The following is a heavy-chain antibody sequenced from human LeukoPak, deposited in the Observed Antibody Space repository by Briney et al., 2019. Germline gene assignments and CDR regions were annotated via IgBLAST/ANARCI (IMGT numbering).Heavy chain of an antibody. D-gene: IGHD1-1*01. Sequence: GGSLRLSCAASGFTFNIYTMNWVRQAPGKGLEWVSVIYSGGSTYYADSVKGRFTISRDNSKNTLYLQMNSLRAEDTAVYYCASYNPYYWGQGTLVTVSS. CDR1: GFTFNIYT. CDR3: ASYNPYY. CDR2: IYSGGST. V-gene: IGHV3-53*01. J-gene: IGHJ4*02.